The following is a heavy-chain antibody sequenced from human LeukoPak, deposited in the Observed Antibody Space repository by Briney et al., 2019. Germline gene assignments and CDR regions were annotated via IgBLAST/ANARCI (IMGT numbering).Heavy chain of an antibody. D-gene: IGHD1-20*01. V-gene: IGHV1-2*02. J-gene: IGHJ4*02. Sequence: ASVKVSCKASGYTFTGYYMHWVRQAPGQRLEWMGWISPNSGGTNYAQKFQGRVTMTRDTSISTAYMELSRLRSDDTAVYYCARGLDKWNVYIFDNWGLGTLVTVSS. CDR1: GYTFTGYY. CDR2: ISPNSGGT. CDR3: ARGLDKWNVYIFDN.